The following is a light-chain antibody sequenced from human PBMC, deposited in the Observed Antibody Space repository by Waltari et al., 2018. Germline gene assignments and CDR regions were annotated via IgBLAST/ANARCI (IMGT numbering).Light chain of an antibody. J-gene: IGKJ1*01. CDR3: QQTYSSPPS. CDR1: QYINNY. V-gene: IGKV1-39*01. CDR2: GAS. Sequence: DIQMTQSPSSLSASVGDKVTITCRSSQYINNYLNWYQQKPGKAPNILIFGASTLHSGVPSRFSGSGSGTDFTFTINTLHPEDFATYHCQQTYSSPPSFGQGTKVVIK.